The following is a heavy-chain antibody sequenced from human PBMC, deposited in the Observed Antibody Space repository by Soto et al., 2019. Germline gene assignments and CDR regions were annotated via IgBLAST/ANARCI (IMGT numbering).Heavy chain of an antibody. Sequence: EGSLRLSCAASGFTFSNAWMKWVRQAPGKGLEWVGRIKSKTDGGTTDYAAPVKGRFTISRDDSKNTLYLQMNSLKTEDTAVYYCTTEDDFPYCYYGMDVWGQGTTVTVSS. CDR3: TTEDDFPYCYYGMDV. J-gene: IGHJ6*02. D-gene: IGHD3-3*01. CDR1: GFTFSNAW. CDR2: IKSKTDGGTT. V-gene: IGHV3-15*07.